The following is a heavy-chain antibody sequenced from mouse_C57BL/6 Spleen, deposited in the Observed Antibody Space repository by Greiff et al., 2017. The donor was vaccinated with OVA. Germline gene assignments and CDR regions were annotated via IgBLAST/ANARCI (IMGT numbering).Heavy chain of an antibody. D-gene: IGHD2-5*01. J-gene: IGHJ2*01. V-gene: IGHV3-6*01. CDR2: ISYDGSN. CDR3: ARDYYSIFDY. Sequence: VQLQQSGPGLVKPSQSLSLTCSVTGYSITSGYYWNWIRQFPGNKLEWMGYISYDGSNNYNPSLKNRISITRDTSKNQFFLKLNSVTTEDTATYYCARDYYSIFDYWGQGTTLTVSS. CDR1: GYSITSGYY.